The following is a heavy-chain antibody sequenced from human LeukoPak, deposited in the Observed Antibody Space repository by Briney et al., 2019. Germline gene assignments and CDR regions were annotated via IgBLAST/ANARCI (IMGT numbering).Heavy chain of an antibody. D-gene: IGHD3-3*01. J-gene: IGHJ6*02. V-gene: IGHV1-8*01. Sequence: ASVNVSCKASGYTFTSYDMNWVRQAPGQGLEWMGWMNPNSGNTGYAQKFQGRVPMTSNTSISTAYMELSSLRSEDTAVYYCARSNFVSTLYYYYGMDVWGQGTTVTVSS. CDR1: GYTFTSYD. CDR2: MNPNSGNT. CDR3: ARSNFVSTLYYYYGMDV.